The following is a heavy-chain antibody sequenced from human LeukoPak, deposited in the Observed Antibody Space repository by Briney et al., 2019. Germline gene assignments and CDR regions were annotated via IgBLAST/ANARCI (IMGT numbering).Heavy chain of an antibody. Sequence: SETLSLTCTVSGGSISSNYWSWIRQPPGKGLEWIGYIYYSGSTNYNPSLKSRVTISVDTSKNQFSLKLSSVTAADTAVYYCTRTHRSGPTGAWGQGTLVTVSS. D-gene: IGHD3-16*02. CDR3: TRTHRSGPTGA. CDR1: GGSISSNY. V-gene: IGHV4-59*01. CDR2: IYYSGST. J-gene: IGHJ4*02.